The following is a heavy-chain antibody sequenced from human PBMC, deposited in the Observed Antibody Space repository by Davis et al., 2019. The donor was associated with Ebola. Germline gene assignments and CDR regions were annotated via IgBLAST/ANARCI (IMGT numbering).Heavy chain of an antibody. D-gene: IGHD6-13*01. CDR3: AREAGYSSSFNYYYYMDV. V-gene: IGHV4-39*07. J-gene: IGHJ6*03. Sequence: PSETLSLTCTVSGGSISSSSYYWGWIRQPPGKGLELMGSIYYSGSTYYNPSLKSRVTISVDTSKNQFSLKLSSVTAADTAVYYCAREAGYSSSFNYYYYMDVWGKGTTVTVSS. CDR1: GGSISSSSYY. CDR2: IYYSGST.